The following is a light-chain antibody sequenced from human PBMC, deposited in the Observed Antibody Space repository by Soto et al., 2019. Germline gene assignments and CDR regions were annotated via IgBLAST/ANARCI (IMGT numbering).Light chain of an antibody. J-gene: IGLJ1*01. Sequence: QSALTQPPSASGTPGQRVIISCSGSSSHIGSNTVNWYQQLPGTAPKLLIYSNNQRPLGVPDRFSGSKSGTSASLAISGLQSEDEADYYCAAWDDSLNGRYVFGTGTKVTVL. V-gene: IGLV1-44*01. CDR3: AAWDDSLNGRYV. CDR2: SNN. CDR1: SSHIGSNT.